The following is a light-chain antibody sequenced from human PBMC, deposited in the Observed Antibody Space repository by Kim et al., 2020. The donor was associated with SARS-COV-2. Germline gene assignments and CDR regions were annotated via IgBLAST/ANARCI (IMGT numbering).Light chain of an antibody. CDR3: QQSDTYPWT. V-gene: IGKV1-5*03. Sequence: ASVGDTVTITCRARQSISSWLSWYQQKPGRAPKRLIYKASSLESGVPSRFSGSGSGTEFTLTISSLQPDDFATFYCQQSDTYPWTFGQGTKVDIK. J-gene: IGKJ1*01. CDR1: QSISSW. CDR2: KAS.